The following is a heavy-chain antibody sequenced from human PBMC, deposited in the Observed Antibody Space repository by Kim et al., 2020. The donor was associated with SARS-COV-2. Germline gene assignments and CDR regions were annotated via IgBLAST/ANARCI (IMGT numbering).Heavy chain of an antibody. CDR3: ATDLLYIWGSTSCDY. Sequence: ASVKVSCKVSGYTLTELSMHWVRQAPGKGLEWMGGFDPEDGETIYAQKFQGRVTMTEDTSTDTAYMELSSLRSEDTAVYYCATDLLYIWGSTSCDYWGQGTLVTVSS. V-gene: IGHV1-24*01. CDR1: GYTLTELS. J-gene: IGHJ4*02. D-gene: IGHD3-16*01. CDR2: FDPEDGET.